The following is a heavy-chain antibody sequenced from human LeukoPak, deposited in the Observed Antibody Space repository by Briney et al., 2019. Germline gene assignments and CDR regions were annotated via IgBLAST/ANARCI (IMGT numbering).Heavy chain of an antibody. CDR1: GFTFSIAW. CDR2: IKSKRDGGSM. CDR3: TTVGSAWNFDY. V-gene: IGHV3-15*01. D-gene: IGHD6-25*01. Sequence: GGSLRLSCAASGFTFSIAWMTWVRQSPGKGLEWVGRIKSKRDGGSMDYAAPVKGRFTISRDDSKDMLYLQMNSLKIEDAAVYYCTTVGSAWNFDYWGQGTLVTVSS. J-gene: IGHJ4*02.